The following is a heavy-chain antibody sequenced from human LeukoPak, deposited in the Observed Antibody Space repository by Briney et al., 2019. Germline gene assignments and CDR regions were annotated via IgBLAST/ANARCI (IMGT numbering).Heavy chain of an antibody. J-gene: IGHJ3*02. V-gene: IGHV1-69*05. CDR1: GGTFSSYA. Sequence: SVKVSCKASGGTFSSYAISWVRQAPGQGLEWMGGIIPIFGTANYAQKFQGRVTMTTDTSTSTAYMELRSLKSDDTAVYYCASLKNYYDSSGYLVTDAFDIWGQGTMVTVSS. D-gene: IGHD3-22*01. CDR2: IIPIFGTA. CDR3: ASLKNYYDSSGYLVTDAFDI.